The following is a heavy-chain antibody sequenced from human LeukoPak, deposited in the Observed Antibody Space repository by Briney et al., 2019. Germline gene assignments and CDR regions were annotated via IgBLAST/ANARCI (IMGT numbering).Heavy chain of an antibody. Sequence: GGSLRLSCDASGFTFSTYAMSWVRQAPGEGLEWVSGLSGSGGSTWYADSVKGRFTISRDNSKNAVYLHMNSLRAEDTAVYYCAKFEGLCGSANTCYHFDCWGQGTLVTVSS. CDR2: LSGSGGST. D-gene: IGHD2-2*01. CDR3: AKFEGLCGSANTCYHFDC. V-gene: IGHV3-23*01. CDR1: GFTFSTYA. J-gene: IGHJ4*02.